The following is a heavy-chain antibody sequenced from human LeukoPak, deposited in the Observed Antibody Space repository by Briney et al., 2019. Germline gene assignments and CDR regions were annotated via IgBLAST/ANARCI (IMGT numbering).Heavy chain of an antibody. Sequence: ASVKVSCKASGYPFTSYNFNWVRQATGQGLEWIGWMNPNSGNTGYSQNFQGRVTLTRDTSISTAYMELSSLISEDTAVYYCARGYNWNVFDWSDPWGQGTLVTVSS. D-gene: IGHD1-20*01. CDR1: GYPFTSYN. J-gene: IGHJ5*02. V-gene: IGHV1-8*01. CDR2: MNPNSGNT. CDR3: ARGYNWNVFDWSDP.